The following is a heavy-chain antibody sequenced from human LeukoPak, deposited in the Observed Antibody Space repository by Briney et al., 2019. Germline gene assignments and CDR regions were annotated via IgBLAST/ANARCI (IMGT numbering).Heavy chain of an antibody. V-gene: IGHV1-2*02. Sequence: ASVKVSCKASGYTFTGYYMHWVRQAPGQGLEWMGWINPNSGGTNYAPKFQGRVTMTRDTSITTAYMELSRLRSDDTAVYYCARDLAAAASVDYWGQGTLVTVSS. CDR1: GYTFTGYY. J-gene: IGHJ4*02. CDR3: ARDLAAAASVDY. D-gene: IGHD6-13*01. CDR2: INPNSGGT.